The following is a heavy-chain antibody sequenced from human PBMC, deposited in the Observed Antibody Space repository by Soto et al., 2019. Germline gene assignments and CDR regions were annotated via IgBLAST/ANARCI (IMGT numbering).Heavy chain of an antibody. CDR1: GFTFSSYS. CDR3: ARVCNPTMDPGDY. V-gene: IGHV3-21*01. CDR2: ISSSSSYI. Sequence: EVQLVESGGGLVKPGGSLRLSCAASGFTFSSYSMNWVRQAPGKGLEWVSSISSSSSYIYYADSVKGRFTISRDNAKNSLYLQMNSLRAEDTAVYYCARVCNPTMDPGDYWGQGTLVTVSS. D-gene: IGHD3-10*01. J-gene: IGHJ4*02.